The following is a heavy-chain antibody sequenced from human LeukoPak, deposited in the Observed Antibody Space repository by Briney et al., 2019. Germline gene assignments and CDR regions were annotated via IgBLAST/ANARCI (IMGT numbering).Heavy chain of an antibody. V-gene: IGHV4-30-4*01. D-gene: IGHD3-10*01. Sequence: SETLSLTCTVSGGSISSGDYYWSWIRQPPGKGLEWIGYIYYSGSTYYNPSLKSRVTISVDTSKNQFSLKLSSVTAADTAVYYCARAFYGSGRGMVSYWFDPWGQGTLVTVSS. J-gene: IGHJ5*02. CDR2: IYYSGST. CDR1: GGSISSGDYY. CDR3: ARAFYGSGRGMVSYWFDP.